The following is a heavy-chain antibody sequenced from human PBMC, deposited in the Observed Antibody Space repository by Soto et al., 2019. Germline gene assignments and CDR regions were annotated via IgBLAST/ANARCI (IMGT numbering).Heavy chain of an antibody. D-gene: IGHD5-18*01. V-gene: IGHV5-10-1*03. CDR2: IDPSDSYT. J-gene: IGHJ6*02. CDR1: GYSFTSYW. Sequence: EVQLVQSGAEVKKPGESLRISCKGSGYSFTSYWISWVRQMPGKGLEWMGRIDPSDSYTNYSPSFQGHVTISADKSISTAYLQWSSLKASDTAMYYCAIRGYGTGRRNYYYYGMDVWGQGTTVTVSS. CDR3: AIRGYGTGRRNYYYYGMDV.